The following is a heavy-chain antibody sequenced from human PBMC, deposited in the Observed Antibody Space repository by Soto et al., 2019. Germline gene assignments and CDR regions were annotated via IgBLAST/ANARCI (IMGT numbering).Heavy chain of an antibody. V-gene: IGHV3-72*01. Sequence: EVQLVESGGGLVQPGGSLRLSCADSGFTFSDHYMDWVRQAPGKGLEWVGRIRNKGRNYSTSYAASVKGRFAISRDDSKNSVYLLMNSPNTEDTAVYYCTRTRIPTFGVLAYLYDLDVWGQGTTVTV. CDR3: TRTRIPTFGVLAYLYDLDV. J-gene: IGHJ6*02. CDR2: IRNKGRNYST. D-gene: IGHD3-3*01. CDR1: GFTFSDHY.